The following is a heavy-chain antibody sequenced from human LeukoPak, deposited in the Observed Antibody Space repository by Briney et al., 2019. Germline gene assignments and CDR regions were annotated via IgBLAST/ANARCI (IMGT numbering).Heavy chain of an antibody. D-gene: IGHD3-22*01. CDR2: IIPIFGTA. CDR3: ARGPYDSSGYYYRFDH. Sequence: SVKVSCKASGGTFSSYAISWVRQAPGQGLEWMGGIIPIFGTANYAQKFQGRVTITTDESTSTAYMELSSLRSEDTAVYYCARGPYDSSGYYYRFDHWGQGTLVTVSS. V-gene: IGHV1-69*05. CDR1: GGTFSSYA. J-gene: IGHJ4*02.